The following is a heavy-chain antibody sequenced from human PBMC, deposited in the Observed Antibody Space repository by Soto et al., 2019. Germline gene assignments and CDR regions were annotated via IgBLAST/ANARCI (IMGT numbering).Heavy chain of an antibody. D-gene: IGHD2-2*03. CDR2: IWYDGSKT. J-gene: IGHJ6*02. CDR1: GFSFSSYG. Sequence: ESGGGVVQPGRSLRLSCTPSGFSFSSYGMHWVRQAPGKGLEWVAVIWYDGSKTYYADSVKGRFTISRDNPNNTLYLQMNSLRAEDTAVYYCARDPYGYFYGMDVWGQGTTVTVSS. V-gene: IGHV3-33*01. CDR3: ARDPYGYFYGMDV.